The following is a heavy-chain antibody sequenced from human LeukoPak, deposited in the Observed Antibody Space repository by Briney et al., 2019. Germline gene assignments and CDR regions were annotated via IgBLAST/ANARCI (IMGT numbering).Heavy chain of an antibody. CDR2: ISYDGSNK. D-gene: IGHD3-10*01. V-gene: IGHV3-30*04. CDR1: GFTFSSYA. Sequence: QPGGSLRLSCAASGFTFSSYAMHWVRQAPGKGLEWVALISYDGSNKYYADSVKGRFTISRDNSKNTLYLQMNSLRAEDTAVYYCARDGITMVRGADFDPWGQETLVTVSS. J-gene: IGHJ5*02. CDR3: ARDGITMVRGADFDP.